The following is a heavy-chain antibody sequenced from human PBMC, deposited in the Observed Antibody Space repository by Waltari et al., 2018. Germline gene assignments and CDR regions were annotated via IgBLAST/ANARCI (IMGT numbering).Heavy chain of an antibody. V-gene: IGHV3-74*01. J-gene: IGHJ3*01. CDR3: VRDLYGRDDV. Sequence: EVQLVESGGALVHPGGSLRLSCEASGFPFSTFWMHWVRHLPGKGLVWVSHIKPDGTSTDYGDSVEGRFTISRDNAKNTLYLQMNSLRAEDTAIYYCVRDLYGRDDVWGQGTMVTVSS. CDR1: GFPFSTFW. D-gene: IGHD3-10*01. CDR2: IKPDGTST.